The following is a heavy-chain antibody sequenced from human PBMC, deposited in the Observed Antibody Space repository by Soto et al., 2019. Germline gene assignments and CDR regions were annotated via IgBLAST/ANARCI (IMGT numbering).Heavy chain of an antibody. J-gene: IGHJ4*02. CDR3: ALYSGSYYN. D-gene: IGHD1-26*01. Sequence: PSETVSLTCTVSGGSISSGGYYWSWIRQHPGKGLEWVGYIYYSGSTYYNPSLKSRVTISVDTSKDQFSLKLSSVTAADTAVYYCALYSGSYYNWGQGTLVTVFS. CDR2: IYYSGST. V-gene: IGHV4-31*03. CDR1: GGSISSGGYY.